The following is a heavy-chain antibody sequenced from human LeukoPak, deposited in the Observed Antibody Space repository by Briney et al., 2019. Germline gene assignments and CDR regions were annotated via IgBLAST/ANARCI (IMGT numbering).Heavy chain of an antibody. CDR3: AVGGTGYNTSDY. D-gene: IGHD3/OR15-3a*01. CDR2: INPNSGGA. V-gene: IGHV1-2*02. J-gene: IGHJ4*02. CDR1: GYSFTGYH. Sequence: ASVKVSCKASGYSFTGYHMHWVRQAPGQGLEWMGWINPNSGGANYAQKFQGRVTMTRDTSISTAYMELSRLRSDDTAVYYCAVGGTGYNTSDYWSQGTLVTVSS.